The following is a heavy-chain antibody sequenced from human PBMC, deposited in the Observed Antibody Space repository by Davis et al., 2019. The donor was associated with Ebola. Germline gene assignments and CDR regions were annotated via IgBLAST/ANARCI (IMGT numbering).Heavy chain of an antibody. CDR3: ARETPNSSSSFDY. D-gene: IGHD6-6*01. CDR2: IIPIFGTA. CDR1: GGTFSSYA. V-gene: IGHV1-69*13. J-gene: IGHJ4*02. Sequence: SVKVSCKASGGTFSSYAISWVRQAPGQGLEWMGGIIPIFGTANYAQKFQGRVTIPADEYTSTAYMELSSLRSEDTAVYYCARETPNSSSSFDYWGQGTLVTVSS.